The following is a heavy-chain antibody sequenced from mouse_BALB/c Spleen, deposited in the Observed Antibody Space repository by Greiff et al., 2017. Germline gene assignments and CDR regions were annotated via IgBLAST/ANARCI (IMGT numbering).Heavy chain of an antibody. Sequence: EVKLVESGGGLVKPGGSLKLSCAASGFTFSSYAMSWVRQTPEKRLEWVASISSGGSTYYPDSVKGRFTISRDNARNILYLQMSSLRSEDTAMYYCASLQYFDVWGAGTTVTVSS. J-gene: IGHJ1*01. CDR1: GFTFSSYA. CDR2: ISSGGST. V-gene: IGHV5-6-5*01. CDR3: ASLQYFDV.